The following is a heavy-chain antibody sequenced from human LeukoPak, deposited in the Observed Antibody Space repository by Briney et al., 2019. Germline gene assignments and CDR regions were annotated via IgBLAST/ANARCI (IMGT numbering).Heavy chain of an antibody. J-gene: IGHJ5*02. D-gene: IGHD3-22*01. Sequence: SETLSLTCIVSGGSISSYYWSWIRQPAGKGLEWIGRIYTSGSTNYNPSLKSRVTMSVDTSKNQFSLKLSSVTAADTAVYYCARAVQGLNYYDSSGYYFGSWFDPWGQGTLVTVSS. V-gene: IGHV4-4*07. CDR3: ARAVQGLNYYDSSGYYFGSWFDP. CDR1: GGSISSYY. CDR2: IYTSGST.